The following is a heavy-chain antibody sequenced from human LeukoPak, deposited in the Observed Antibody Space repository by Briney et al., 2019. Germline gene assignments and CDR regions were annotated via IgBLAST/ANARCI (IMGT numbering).Heavy chain of an antibody. CDR2: INHSGST. D-gene: IGHD5-18*01. Sequence: PSETLSLTCAVYGGSFSGYYWSWIRQPPGKGLGWIGEINHSGSTNYNPSLKSRVTISVDTSKNQFSLKLSSVTAADTAVYYCARGLSAAWGIRYSYGYEGFDYWGQGTLVTVSS. CDR3: ARGLSAAWGIRYSYGYEGFDY. CDR1: GGSFSGYY. J-gene: IGHJ4*02. V-gene: IGHV4-34*01.